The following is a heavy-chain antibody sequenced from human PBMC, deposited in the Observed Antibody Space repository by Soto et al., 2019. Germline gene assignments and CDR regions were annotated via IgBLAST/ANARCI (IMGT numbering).Heavy chain of an antibody. CDR3: VIATFFSASSGDTRSLHY. J-gene: IGHJ4*01. D-gene: IGHD3-22*01. V-gene: IGHV3-72*01. Sequence: GKGLEWVGRSRDKAQGYSTAYAASVKGRFTTSRDESQNSVYLQMHSLKTEDTAVYYCVIATFFSASSGDTRSLHYWCHVPLVTV. CDR2: SRDKAQGYST.